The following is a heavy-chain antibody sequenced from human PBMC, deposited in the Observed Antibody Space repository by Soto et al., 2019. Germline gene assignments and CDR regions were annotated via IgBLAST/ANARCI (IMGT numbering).Heavy chain of an antibody. V-gene: IGHV4-61*03. CDR3: ASQIAVAGTGWFDY. CDR1: GVSVSSSNYC. J-gene: IGHJ4*02. Sequence: QVQLQESGPGLVKPSETLSLICTVSGVSVSSSNYCWSWIRQSPGQRLEWIGYISYSGRTNYNPSRRGRVTISVDTSKNHLSLKLAPVTAADTAVYYCASQIAVAGTGWFDYWGQGALVTVSS. CDR2: ISYSGRT. D-gene: IGHD6-19*01.